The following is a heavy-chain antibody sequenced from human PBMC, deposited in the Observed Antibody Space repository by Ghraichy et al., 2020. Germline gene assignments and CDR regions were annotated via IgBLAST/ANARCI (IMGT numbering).Heavy chain of an antibody. CDR3: ARGGNIFPTSYFDA. CDR1: GASLSSGDFY. J-gene: IGHJ4*01. Sequence: SETLSLTCTVSGASLSSGDFYWSLIRQPPGKGLEWIGYIHHTGTTFYKPSLKSRVDISLQVSRRRLSLRLNSVTDADTAVYYCARGGNIFPTSYFDAWGHGTVVTVSS. V-gene: IGHV4-30-4*01. D-gene: IGHD3-9*01. CDR2: IHHTGTT.